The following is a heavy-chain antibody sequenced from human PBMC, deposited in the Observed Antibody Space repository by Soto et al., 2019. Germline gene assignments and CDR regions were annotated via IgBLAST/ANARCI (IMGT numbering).Heavy chain of an antibody. J-gene: IGHJ4*02. CDR1: GFTFSTYW. V-gene: IGHV3-7*01. CDR2: IKPAGSNM. Sequence: GGSLRLSCAGSGFTFSTYWMSWVRQAPGTGLEWVATIKPAGSNMGYVHSVKGRFTISRDNAKNSLYLQMNSLSAEDTAVYYCAREWDWGQGALVTVSS. CDR3: AREWD. D-gene: IGHD1-26*01.